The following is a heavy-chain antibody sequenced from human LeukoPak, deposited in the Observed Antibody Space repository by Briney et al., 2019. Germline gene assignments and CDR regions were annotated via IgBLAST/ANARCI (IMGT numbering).Heavy chain of an antibody. D-gene: IGHD1-26*01. CDR1: GGSISSGGYS. J-gene: IGHJ4*02. CDR2: IYHSGST. V-gene: IGHV4-30-2*01. CDR3: ASSGSYSPYYFDY. Sequence: PSETLSLTCAVSGGSISSGGYSWSWIRQPPGKGLEWIGYIYHSGSTYYNPSLKSRVTISVDRSKNQFSLKLSSVTAADTAVYYCASSGSYSPYYFDYWGQGTPVTVSS.